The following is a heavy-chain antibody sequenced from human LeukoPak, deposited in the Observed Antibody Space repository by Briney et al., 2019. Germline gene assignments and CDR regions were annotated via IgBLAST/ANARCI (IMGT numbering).Heavy chain of an antibody. CDR1: GFTFSSYA. V-gene: IGHV3-23*01. Sequence: GGSLRLPCAASGFTFSSYAMSWVRQAPGKGLEWVSAISGSGGSTYYADSVKGRFTISRDNSKNTLYLKMNSLRAEDTAVYYCAKDGRTVTTGDYWGQGTLVTVSS. J-gene: IGHJ4*02. CDR3: AKDGRTVTTGDY. D-gene: IGHD4-17*01. CDR2: ISGSGGST.